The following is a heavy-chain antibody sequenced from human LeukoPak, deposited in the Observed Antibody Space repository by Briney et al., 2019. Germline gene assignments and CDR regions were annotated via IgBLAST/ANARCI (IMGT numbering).Heavy chain of an antibody. CDR2: IRNKADGYTT. V-gene: IGHV3-72*01. Sequence: GGSLRLSCAASGFTFSPHYVDWVRQSPGQGLEWVGLIRNKADGYTTIYAASVKGRFTISRGDSKNSVYLQMDSLKTEDTAVYYCGDLGSAGTDHWGQGTLVTVSS. CDR1: GFTFSPHY. D-gene: IGHD3-10*01. CDR3: GDLGSAGTDH. J-gene: IGHJ4*02.